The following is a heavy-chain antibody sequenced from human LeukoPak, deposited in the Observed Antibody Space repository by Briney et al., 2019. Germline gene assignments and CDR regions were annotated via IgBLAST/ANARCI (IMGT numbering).Heavy chain of an antibody. D-gene: IGHD2-2*01. J-gene: IGHJ6*02. Sequence: ASVKVSCKASGYTFTDYYLHWVRQAPGQGLEWMGWINPNSGGTNYAQKFQGRVTMTRDTSISTAYMELSRLRSDDTAVYYCARDRALGEYQPLNGMDVWGQGTTVTVSS. CDR3: ARDRALGEYQPLNGMDV. CDR2: INPNSGGT. V-gene: IGHV1-2*02. CDR1: GYTFTDYY.